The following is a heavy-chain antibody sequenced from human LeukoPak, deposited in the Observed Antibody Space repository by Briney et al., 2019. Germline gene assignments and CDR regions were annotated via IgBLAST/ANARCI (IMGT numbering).Heavy chain of an antibody. CDR3: ATVGYCSGGSCYEVAFDI. J-gene: IGHJ3*02. V-gene: IGHV4-39*01. Sequence: SETLSLTCVVYRGSLSGYYWWSWIRQPPGKGLEWIGSIYYSGSTYYNPSLMGRVTISVDTSKNQFSLKVRSVTAADTAVYYCATVGYCSGGSCYEVAFDIWGQGTMVTVSS. CDR2: IYYSGST. D-gene: IGHD2-15*01. CDR1: RGSLSGYYW.